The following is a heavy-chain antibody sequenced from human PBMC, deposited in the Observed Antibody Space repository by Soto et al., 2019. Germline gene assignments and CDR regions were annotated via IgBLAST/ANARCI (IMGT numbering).Heavy chain of an antibody. Sequence: SETLSLTCGVSGDSISSINWWSWVRQSPGKGLEWIGEISHSGDTNYNPSLQSRVILSLDKSKNQVSLKLTSVTAADTAVYFCARQRTSVVTQAYFDVWGPGSLVTSPQ. V-gene: IGHV4-4*02. CDR1: GDSISSINW. CDR3: ARQRTSVVTQAYFDV. D-gene: IGHD2-21*02. J-gene: IGHJ4*02. CDR2: ISHSGDT.